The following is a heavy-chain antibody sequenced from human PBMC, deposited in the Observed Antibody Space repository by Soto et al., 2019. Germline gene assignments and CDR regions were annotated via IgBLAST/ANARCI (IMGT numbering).Heavy chain of an antibody. D-gene: IGHD2-2*01. CDR3: ASAALPVPAAIDYYYYGMDV. CDR1: GYSFTSYW. V-gene: IGHV5-10-1*01. Sequence: PGESLKISCKGSGYSFTSYWISWVRQMPGKGLEWMGRIDPSDSYTNYSPSFQGHVTISADKSISTAYLQWSSLKASDTAMYYCASAALPVPAAIDYYYYGMDVWGQGTTVTVSS. CDR2: IDPSDSYT. J-gene: IGHJ6*02.